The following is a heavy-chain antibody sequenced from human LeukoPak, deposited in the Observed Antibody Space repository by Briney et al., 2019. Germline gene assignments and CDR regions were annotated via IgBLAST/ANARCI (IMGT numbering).Heavy chain of an antibody. J-gene: IGHJ4*02. Sequence: GASVKVSCKASGYTFTSYAMHWVRQAPGQRLEWMGWINAGNGNTKYSQKFQGRVTITRDTSASIAYMELGSLRSEDTAVYYCARLDILTGYYIDYWGQGTLVTVSS. CDR3: ARLDILTGYYIDY. D-gene: IGHD3-9*01. V-gene: IGHV1-3*01. CDR2: INAGNGNT. CDR1: GYTFTSYA.